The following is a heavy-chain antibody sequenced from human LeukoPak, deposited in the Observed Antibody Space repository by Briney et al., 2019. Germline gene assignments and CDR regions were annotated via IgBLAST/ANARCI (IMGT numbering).Heavy chain of an antibody. Sequence: GGSLRLSCAASGFTVSSNYMSWVRQAPGKGLEWVSAISGSGGSTYYADSVKGRFTISRDNSKNTLYLQMNSLRAEDTAVYYCAKEMSGYYGSGSYYQPIGHWGQGTLVTVSP. J-gene: IGHJ4*02. CDR2: ISGSGGST. V-gene: IGHV3-23*01. CDR1: GFTVSSNY. D-gene: IGHD3-10*01. CDR3: AKEMSGYYGSGSYYQPIGH.